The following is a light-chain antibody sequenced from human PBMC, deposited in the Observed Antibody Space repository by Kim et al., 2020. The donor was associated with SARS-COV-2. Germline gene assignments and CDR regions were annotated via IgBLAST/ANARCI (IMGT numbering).Light chain of an antibody. CDR3: QSADSSGTVV. V-gene: IGLV3-25*03. CDR1: ALPKQY. CDR2: KDS. Sequence: SYELTQPPSVSVSPGQTARITCSGDALPKQYAYWYQQKPGQAPVLVISKDSERPSGIPERFSGSSSGSTVTLTISGVQAEDEADYYCQSADSSGTVVFGG. J-gene: IGLJ2*01.